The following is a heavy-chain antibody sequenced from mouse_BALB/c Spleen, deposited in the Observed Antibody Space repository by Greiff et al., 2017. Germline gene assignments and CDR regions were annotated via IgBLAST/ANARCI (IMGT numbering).Heavy chain of an antibody. J-gene: IGHJ3*01. CDR2: ISSGSSTI. CDR3: ASLGGFAY. CDR1: GFTFSSFG. V-gene: IGHV5-17*02. Sequence: EVQLVESGGGLVQPGGSRKLSCAASGFTFSSFGMHWVRQAPEKGLEWVAYISSGSSTIDYADTVKGRFTISRDNPKNTLFLQMTSLRSEDTAMYYCASLGGFAYWGQGTLVTVSA. D-gene: IGHD3-3*01.